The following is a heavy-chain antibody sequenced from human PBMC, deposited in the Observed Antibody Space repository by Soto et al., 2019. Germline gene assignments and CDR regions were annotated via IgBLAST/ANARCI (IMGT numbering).Heavy chain of an antibody. CDR3: ARAPNPYSSSSGWFDP. J-gene: IGHJ5*02. Sequence: GASVKVSCKASGYTFTGYYMHWVRQAPGQGLEWMGWINPNSGGTNYAQKFQGRVTVTRDTSISTAYMELSRLRSDDTAVYYCARAPNPYSSSSGWFDPWGQGTLVTVSS. D-gene: IGHD6-6*01. V-gene: IGHV1-2*02. CDR2: INPNSGGT. CDR1: GYTFTGYY.